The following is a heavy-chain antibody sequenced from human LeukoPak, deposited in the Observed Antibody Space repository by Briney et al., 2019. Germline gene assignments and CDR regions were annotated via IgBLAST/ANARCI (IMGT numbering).Heavy chain of an antibody. CDR2: IKQDGSEK. V-gene: IGHV3-7*04. J-gene: IGHJ4*02. CDR1: GFTLSSYS. Sequence: PGGSLRLSCAASGFTLSSYSMSWVRQAPGKGLEWVANIKQDGSEKYYVDSVKGRFTISRDNAKNSLYLQMNSLRAEDTAVYYCARALKYYDTLTGPVFGYWGQGTLVTVSS. D-gene: IGHD3-9*01. CDR3: ARALKYYDTLTGPVFGY.